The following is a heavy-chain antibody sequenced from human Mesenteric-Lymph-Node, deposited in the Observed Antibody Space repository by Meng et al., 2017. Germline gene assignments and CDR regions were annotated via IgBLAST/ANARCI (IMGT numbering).Heavy chain of an antibody. CDR3: ARDRTDQKAAPGRIGAFDI. CDR2: IHYTGST. CDR1: GGSISSYY. D-gene: IGHD6-13*01. Sequence: SDTLSPTCTVSGGSISSYYYFWIRQPPGKGREDIGYIHYTGSTNCNPSLKRRVTISVDTSKNQFSLKLTSVTAADTAVYYCARDRTDQKAAPGRIGAFDIWGQGTVVTVSS. V-gene: IGHV4-59*01. J-gene: IGHJ3*02.